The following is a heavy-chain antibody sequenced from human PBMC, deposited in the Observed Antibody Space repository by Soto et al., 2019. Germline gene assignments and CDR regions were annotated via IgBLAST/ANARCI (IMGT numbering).Heavy chain of an antibody. D-gene: IGHD2-2*01. J-gene: IGHJ4*02. CDR3: ARDISTSGYYFDY. V-gene: IGHV3-7*01. CDR1: GFTFSSYW. Sequence: EVQLVESGGGLVQPGGSLRLSCAASGFTFSSYWMSWVRQAPGKGLEWVANIKQDGSEKYYVDSVKGRFTISRDNAKNSLYLQMNSLRAEDTAVYYCARDISTSGYYFDYWGQGTLVTVSS. CDR2: IKQDGSEK.